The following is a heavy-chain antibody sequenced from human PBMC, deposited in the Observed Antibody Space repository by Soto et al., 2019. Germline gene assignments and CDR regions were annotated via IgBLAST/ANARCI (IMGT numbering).Heavy chain of an antibody. CDR2: IYYSGST. D-gene: IGHD3-16*01. CDR3: ARAGTLEPSEHELIDD. CDR1: GGSISRGDYY. V-gene: IGHV4-30-4*01. J-gene: IGHJ4*02. Sequence: SATLSLTCTVSGGSISRGDYYWSWIRQPPGKGLEWIGYIYYSGSTYYNPSLKSRVTISVDTSKNQFSLKLSSVTAADTAVYYCARAGTLEPSEHELIDDWPQGPPVTVAS.